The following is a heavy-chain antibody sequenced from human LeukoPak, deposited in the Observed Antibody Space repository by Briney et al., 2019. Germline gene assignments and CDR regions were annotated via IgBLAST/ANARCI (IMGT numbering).Heavy chain of an antibody. CDR3: VGIVITEPIVEH. D-gene: IGHD3-22*01. J-gene: IGHJ1*01. CDR2: IYSSGNT. V-gene: IGHV4-61*02. CDR1: GDSIDNPTLY. Sequence: SETLSLTCAVSGDSIDNPTLYWRWLRQPAGKGLEWIGRIYSSGNTNYNPSLQSRLTISEDSSKNHFSLNLNCVTAADTAVYFCVGIVITEPIVEHWGQGTLVSVSS.